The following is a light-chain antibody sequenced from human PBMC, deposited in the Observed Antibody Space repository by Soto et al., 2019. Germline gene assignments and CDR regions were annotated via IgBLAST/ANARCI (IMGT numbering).Light chain of an antibody. CDR2: END. CDR3: GTWDSSLNIFV. V-gene: IGLV1-51*02. J-gene: IGLJ1*01. CDR1: SSNIGNYY. Sequence: QSVRTQPPSVTAAPGEKVTMFCYGGSSNIGNYYVSWHQQLPGTAPKLVIYENDKRPSGIPDRFSGSKSGTSATLGITGLQTGDEADYYCGTWDSSLNIFVFGTGTKVTV.